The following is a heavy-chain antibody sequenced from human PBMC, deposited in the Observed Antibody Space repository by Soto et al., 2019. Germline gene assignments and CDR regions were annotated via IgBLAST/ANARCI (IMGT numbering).Heavy chain of an antibody. V-gene: IGHV3-23*01. CDR1: GFTFSTYA. D-gene: IGHD4-17*01. J-gene: IGHJ4*02. CDR2: ISGSGGST. CDR3: AKDPAWYGDSIDY. Sequence: GGSPRISCAASGFTFSTYAMSCVRQAPGKGLEWVSAISGSGGSTYYADSVKGRFTISRDNSKNTLYLQMNSLRAEDTAVYYCAKDPAWYGDSIDYWGQGTLVTVSS.